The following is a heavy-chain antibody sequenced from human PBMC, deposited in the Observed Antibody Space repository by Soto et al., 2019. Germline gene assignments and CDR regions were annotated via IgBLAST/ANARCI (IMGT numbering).Heavy chain of an antibody. J-gene: IGHJ4*02. D-gene: IGHD6-13*01. CDR2: ISAYNGNT. CDR1: GYTFTSYG. CDR3: ARNGGLYSSSWKELDY. Sequence: EASVKVSCKASGYTFTSYGISWVRQAPGQGLEWMGWISAYNGNTNYAQKLQGRVTMTTDTSTSTAYMELRSLRSDDTAVYYCARNGGLYSSSWKELDYWGQGTLVTVSS. V-gene: IGHV1-18*01.